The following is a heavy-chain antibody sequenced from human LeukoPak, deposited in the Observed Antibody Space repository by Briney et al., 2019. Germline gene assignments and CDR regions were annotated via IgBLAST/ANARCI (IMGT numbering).Heavy chain of an antibody. CDR3: ARSDIVVVPAAIYYYMDV. J-gene: IGHJ6*03. Sequence: PGGSLRLSCAASGFTVSGNYMSWVRQAPGKGLEWVSVIFTGGSLYYADSVKGRFTISRDSSKNTLYLQMNSLRAEDTAVYYCARSDIVVVPAAIYYYMDVWGKGTTVTVSS. D-gene: IGHD2-2*01. CDR2: IFTGGSL. CDR1: GFTVSGNY. V-gene: IGHV3-53*01.